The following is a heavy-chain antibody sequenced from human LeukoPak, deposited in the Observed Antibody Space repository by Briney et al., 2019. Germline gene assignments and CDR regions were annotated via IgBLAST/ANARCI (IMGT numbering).Heavy chain of an antibody. J-gene: IGHJ4*02. CDR3: AKLLYYYDSSQPY. D-gene: IGHD3-22*01. CDR1: GCTFSSHG. CDR2: ISPSGGIT. V-gene: IGHV3-23*01. Sequence: PGGSLRLSCAASGCTFSSHGMNWVRQAPGKGLEWVSGISPSGGITYYTDSVKGRSTISGDNSKNTGSLQMNSLRAEDTAVYYCAKLLYYYDSSQPYWGQGTLVTVSS.